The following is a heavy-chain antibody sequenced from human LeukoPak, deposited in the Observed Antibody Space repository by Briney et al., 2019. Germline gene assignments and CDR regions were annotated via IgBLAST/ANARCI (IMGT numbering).Heavy chain of an antibody. CDR1: GGSISSGSYY. D-gene: IGHD3-3*01. CDR3: AREEMTVFVGNYEFDI. V-gene: IGHV4-61*02. J-gene: IGHJ3*02. Sequence: SETLSLTCTVSGGSISSGSYYWSWIRQPAGKGLEWIGRIYTSGSTNYNPSLKSRVTISVDTSKNQFSLKLSSVTAADAAVYYCAREEMTVFVGNYEFDIWGQGTMVTVSS. CDR2: IYTSGST.